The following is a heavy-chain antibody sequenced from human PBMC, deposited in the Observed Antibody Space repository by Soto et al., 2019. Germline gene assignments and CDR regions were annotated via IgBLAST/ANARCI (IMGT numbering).Heavy chain of an antibody. V-gene: IGHV1-69*01. CDR3: AVAAVREIMAQESSGMAV. D-gene: IGHD3-10*01. CDR1: GGTLSDYA. J-gene: IGHJ6*02. Sequence: QVQLVQSGAEVKTPGSSVKVSCKASGGTLSDYAISWVRQAPGQGLEWMGGIMPTVDSANYAQNFQGRLTISADESTSTANLELSSLRSDDTAVYYCAVAAVREIMAQESSGMAVWGHGTTVNVSS. CDR2: IMPTVDSA.